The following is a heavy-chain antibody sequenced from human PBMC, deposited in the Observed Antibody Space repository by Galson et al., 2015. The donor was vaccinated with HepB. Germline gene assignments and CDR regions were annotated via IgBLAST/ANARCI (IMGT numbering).Heavy chain of an antibody. CDR1: GGSISSSSYY. V-gene: IGHV4-39*01. CDR3: ARENYCSSTSCYARYFDP. J-gene: IGHJ4*02. Sequence: ETLSLTCTVSGGSISSSSYYWGWIRQPPGKGLEWIGSIYYSGSTYYNPSLKSRVTISVDTSKNQFSLKLSSVTAADTAVYYCARENYCSSTSCYARYFDPWGQGTLVTVSS. D-gene: IGHD2-2*01. CDR2: IYYSGST.